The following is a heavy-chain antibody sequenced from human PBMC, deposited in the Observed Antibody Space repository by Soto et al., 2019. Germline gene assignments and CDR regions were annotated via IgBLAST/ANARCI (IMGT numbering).Heavy chain of an antibody. D-gene: IGHD1-1*01. V-gene: IGHV1-24*01. CDR1: GYTLTELS. Sequence: ASVKGSCKVSGYTLTELSMHCGRQAHGKGLEWMGGFDPEDGETIYAQKFQGRVTMTEDTSTDTAYMELSSLRSEDTAVYYCATDWNGSFDYWGQGTLVTVSS. CDR3: ATDWNGSFDY. J-gene: IGHJ4*02. CDR2: FDPEDGET.